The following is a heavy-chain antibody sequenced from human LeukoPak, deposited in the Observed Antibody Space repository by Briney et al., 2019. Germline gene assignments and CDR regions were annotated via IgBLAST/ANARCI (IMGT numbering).Heavy chain of an antibody. J-gene: IGHJ2*01. CDR3: VKAGSPYGDAPFHWYFDL. CDR2: ISSHGNST. D-gene: IGHD4-17*01. CDR1: GFTFSGYA. Sequence: GGSLRLSCSASGFTFSGYAMHWVRQAPGKGLEYVSGISSHGNSTYYADSVKGRFTISRDTSKNTLYLQMSSLRDEDTAVYYCVKAGSPYGDAPFHWYFDLWGRGTLVTVSS. V-gene: IGHV3-64D*06.